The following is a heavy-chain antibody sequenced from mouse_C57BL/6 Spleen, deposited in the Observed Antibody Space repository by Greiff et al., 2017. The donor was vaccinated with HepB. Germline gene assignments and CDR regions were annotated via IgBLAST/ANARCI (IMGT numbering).Heavy chain of an antibody. CDR2: INPSSGYT. J-gene: IGHJ2*01. D-gene: IGHD1-1*01. V-gene: IGHV1-4*01. CDR3: ARGGVRGSSPFDY. CDR1: GYTFTSYT. Sequence: VQLQQSGAELARPGASVKMSCKASGYTFTSYTMHWVKQRPGQGLEWIGHINPSSGYTKYNQKFKDKATLTADKSSSTAYMQLSSLTSEDSAVYYCARGGVRGSSPFDYWGQGTTLTVSS.